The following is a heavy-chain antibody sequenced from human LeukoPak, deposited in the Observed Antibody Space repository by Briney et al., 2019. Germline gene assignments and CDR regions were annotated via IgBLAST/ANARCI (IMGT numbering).Heavy chain of an antibody. Sequence: PGGPLRLSCTTSGFTFGDFAMNWVRQATGKGLEWVGFIKTKIYGGTTEYAASVKGRFTISRDDSRAIAYLQMNSLKTEDTAVYYCTRDHRDDWNPGYYFDYWGQGALVTVSS. CDR3: TRDHRDDWNPGYYFDY. CDR1: GFTFGDFA. CDR2: IKTKIYGGTT. J-gene: IGHJ4*02. D-gene: IGHD1-1*01. V-gene: IGHV3-49*04.